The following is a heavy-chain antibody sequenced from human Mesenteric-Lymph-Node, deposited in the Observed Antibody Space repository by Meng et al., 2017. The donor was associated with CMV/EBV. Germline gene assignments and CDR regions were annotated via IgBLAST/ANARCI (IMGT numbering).Heavy chain of an antibody. J-gene: IGHJ3*01. CDR3: VRDVGWEGRRNTFDV. CDR2: IDPNSGDT. CDR1: GYTFTGHS. D-gene: IGHD1-26*01. V-gene: IGHV1-2*06. Sequence: ASVKVSCKASGYTFTGHSLHWVRQAPGQGLEWMGRIDPNSGDTESAQKFQGRVTLTRDSSVNTAYMELTSVKSDDTALYYCVRDVGWEGRRNTFDVWGQGTMVTDSS.